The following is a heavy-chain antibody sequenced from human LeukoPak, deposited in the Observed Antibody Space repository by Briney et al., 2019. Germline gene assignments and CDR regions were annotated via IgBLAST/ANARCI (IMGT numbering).Heavy chain of an antibody. CDR2: IWYDGSNK. CDR3: ARDGVPYTYYYGSGRTGFDY. CDR1: GFSCSSYG. V-gene: IGHV3-33*01. J-gene: IGHJ4*02. D-gene: IGHD3-10*01. Sequence: GRPLRLSCAASGFSCSSYGMHWVRQAPGKGLEWVAVIWYDGSNKYYADSVKGRFTISRDISKNTLYLQMNSLRAEDTAVYYCARDGVPYTYYYGSGRTGFDYWGQGTLVTVSS.